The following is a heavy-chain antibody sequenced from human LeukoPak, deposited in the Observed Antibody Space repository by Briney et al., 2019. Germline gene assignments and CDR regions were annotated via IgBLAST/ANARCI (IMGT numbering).Heavy chain of an antibody. V-gene: IGHV4-39*07. CDR3: ARSRGSIAVAADFDY. J-gene: IGHJ4*02. D-gene: IGHD6-19*01. CDR1: GGSISSSSYY. CDR2: IYHSGST. Sequence: SETLSLICTVSGGSISSSSYYWGWIRQPPGKGLEWIGSIYHSGSTYYNPSLKSRVTISVDTSKNQFSLKLSSVTAADTAVYYCARSRGSIAVAADFDYWGQGTLVTVSS.